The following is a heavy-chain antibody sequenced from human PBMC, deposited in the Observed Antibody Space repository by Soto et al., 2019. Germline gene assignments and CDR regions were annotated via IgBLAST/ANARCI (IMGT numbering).Heavy chain of an antibody. D-gene: IGHD5-12*01. V-gene: IGHV3-23*01. J-gene: IGHJ4*02. CDR2: ISGSGDNT. CDR3: ATEEGYGDYDAPFDY. CDR1: GFTFSNFA. Sequence: EVQLLESGGGLVQPGGSLRLSCAASGFTFSNFAMSWVRQAPGKGLEWVSGISGSGDNTYYADSVKGRFSISRDNSKNTLYLQMNRLRAEDTAVFYCATEEGYGDYDAPFDYWGQGTLVTVSS.